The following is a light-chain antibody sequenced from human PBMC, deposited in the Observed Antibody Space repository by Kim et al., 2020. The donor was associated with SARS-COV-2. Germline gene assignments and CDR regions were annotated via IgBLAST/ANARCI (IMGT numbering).Light chain of an antibody. CDR2: GAS. Sequence: SCSPGESAALSCSATQSVKTFLAWYQQRPGQVPRLLIYGASSRATDIPDTFSGSRSGSDFTRTISRLGPEDFAVYYCQQYVTSPYTFGQGTKLEI. V-gene: IGKV3-20*01. CDR1: QSVKTF. J-gene: IGKJ2*01. CDR3: QQYVTSPYT.